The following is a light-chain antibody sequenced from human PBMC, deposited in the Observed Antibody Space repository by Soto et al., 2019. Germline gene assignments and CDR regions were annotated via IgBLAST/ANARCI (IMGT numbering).Light chain of an antibody. Sequence: QSVLTQPASVSGSPGQSITISCTGTSSDVGNYYLVSWHQHHPGKAPKLMIYEVSKRPSGISSRFSGSKSGNTASLTISGLQAEDEADYHCCSYAGSRTWVFGGGTKVTVL. CDR2: EVS. CDR1: SSDVGNYYL. CDR3: CSYAGSRTWV. V-gene: IGLV2-23*02. J-gene: IGLJ3*02.